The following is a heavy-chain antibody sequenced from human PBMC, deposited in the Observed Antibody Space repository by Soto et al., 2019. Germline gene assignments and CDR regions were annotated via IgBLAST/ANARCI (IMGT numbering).Heavy chain of an antibody. D-gene: IGHD3-10*01. CDR1: GFTLSSYA. Sequence: VGSLRISCAASGFTLSSYAMSWVRQAPGKGLGWVSAISGSGGSTYYADSVKGRFTISRDNSKNTLYLQMNSLRAEDTAVYYCAYYFDAAPPNEFYPRAQRAPVTVSA. CDR2: ISGSGGST. J-gene: IGHJ5*02. V-gene: IGHV3-23*01. CDR3: AYYFDAAPPNEFYP.